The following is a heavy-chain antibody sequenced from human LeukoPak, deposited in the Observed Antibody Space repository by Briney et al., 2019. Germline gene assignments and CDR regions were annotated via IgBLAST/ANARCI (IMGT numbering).Heavy chain of an antibody. CDR1: GFTFSNYA. V-gene: IGHV3-30*04. J-gene: IGHJ4*02. D-gene: IGHD1-1*01. CDR2: IRYDGSDK. Sequence: GRSLRLSCAASGFTFSNYAMHWVRQAPGKGLEWVAFIRYDGSDKSYADSVKGRFTISRDNSENTLYLQINSLRVEDTAVYYCAKDTPTTGYHLDSWGQGTLVTVSS. CDR3: AKDTPTTGYHLDS.